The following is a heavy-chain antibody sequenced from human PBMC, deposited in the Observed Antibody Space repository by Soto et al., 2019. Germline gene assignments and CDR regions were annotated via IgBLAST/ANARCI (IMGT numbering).Heavy chain of an antibody. V-gene: IGHV3-64*04. D-gene: IGHD5-12*01. Sequence: GASLSLACSASGFTFSSYAMHWVRQAPGKGLEYVSAIRSDGGSKYYADSVKGRFTISRDNSKNTLYLQMNSLRAEDTAVYYCAKIPGAGGYGGGDYYYYGTEFWGQATTVTVSS. CDR1: GFTFSSYA. J-gene: IGHJ6*02. CDR3: AKIPGAGGYGGGDYYYYGTEF. CDR2: IRSDGGSK.